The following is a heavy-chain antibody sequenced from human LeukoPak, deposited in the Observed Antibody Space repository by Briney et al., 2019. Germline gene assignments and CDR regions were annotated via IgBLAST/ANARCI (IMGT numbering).Heavy chain of an antibody. V-gene: IGHV4-61*10. CDR1: GDSVSTHGYY. Sequence: SETLSLTCTVSGDSVSTHGYYYSWIRQPAGKGLEWIGRIYVSGTTNYNPSLKSRVTFSLDTSKNHFSLKLSSVTAADTAVYYCARGRPTPNRGYSYGYPYYYYYYMDVWGKGTTVTVSS. J-gene: IGHJ6*03. CDR3: ARGRPTPNRGYSYGYPYYYYYYMDV. D-gene: IGHD5-18*01. CDR2: IYVSGTT.